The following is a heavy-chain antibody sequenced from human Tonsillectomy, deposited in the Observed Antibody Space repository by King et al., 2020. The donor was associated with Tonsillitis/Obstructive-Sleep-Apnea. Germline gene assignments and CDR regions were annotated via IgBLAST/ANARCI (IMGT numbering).Heavy chain of an antibody. CDR3: ARVIYDCANPGRMRGPFDY. CDR2: ISAYNGYT. J-gene: IGHJ4*02. V-gene: IGHV1-18*01. D-gene: IGHD4/OR15-4a*01. Sequence: QLVQSGAEVKKPGASVKVSCKASGYTFTSYGISWVRQAPGQGLEWMGWISAYNGYTKFAQNLQGRVTMTTDTSTSTAYMELRSLRSDDAAVYYCARVIYDCANPGRMRGPFDYWGQGTLVTVSS. CDR1: GYTFTSYG.